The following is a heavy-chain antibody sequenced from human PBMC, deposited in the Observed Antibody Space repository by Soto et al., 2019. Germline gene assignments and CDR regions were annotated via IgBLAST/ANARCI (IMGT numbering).Heavy chain of an antibody. CDR3: ARFAVGQLYDY. V-gene: IGHV3-13*04. CDR1: GFTFSSYD. CDR2: IGTAGDT. D-gene: IGHD6-13*01. J-gene: IGHJ4*02. Sequence: EVPLVESGGGLVQPGGSLRLSCAASGFTFSSYDMHWVRQATGKGLEWVSAIGTAGDTYYPGSVKGRFTISRENAKNSLYLQMNSLRAGDTAVYYCARFAVGQLYDYWGQGTLVTVSS.